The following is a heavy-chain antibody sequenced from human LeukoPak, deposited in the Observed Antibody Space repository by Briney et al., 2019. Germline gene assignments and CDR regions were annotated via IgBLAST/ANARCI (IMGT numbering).Heavy chain of an antibody. Sequence: AGGSLRLSCAASGFTFSSYWMSWVGQAPGKGLEWVANIKQDGSEKYYVDSVKGRFTISRDNAKNSLYLQMNSLRAEDTAVYYCASGWGYDFWSGYRDYWGQGTLVTVSS. CDR3: ASGWGYDFWSGYRDY. CDR1: GFTFSSYW. J-gene: IGHJ4*02. D-gene: IGHD3-3*01. CDR2: IKQDGSEK. V-gene: IGHV3-7*01.